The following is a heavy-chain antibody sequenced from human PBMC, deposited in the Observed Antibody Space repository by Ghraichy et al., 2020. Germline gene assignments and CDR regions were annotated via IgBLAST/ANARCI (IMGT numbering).Heavy chain of an antibody. CDR2: IYYSGST. J-gene: IGHJ4*02. Sequence: SETLSLTCTVSGGSISSYYWSWIRQPPGKGLEWIGYIYYSGSTNYNPSLKSRVTISVDTSKNQFSLKLSSVTAADTAVYYCARNHPRPDFPFDYWGQGTLVTVSS. CDR3: ARNHPRPDFPFDY. V-gene: IGHV4-59*01. D-gene: IGHD1-14*01. CDR1: GGSISSYY.